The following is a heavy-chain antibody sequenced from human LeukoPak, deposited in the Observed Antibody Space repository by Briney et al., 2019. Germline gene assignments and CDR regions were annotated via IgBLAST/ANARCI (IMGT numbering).Heavy chain of an antibody. Sequence: KPSETLSLTCTVSGGSISSTTYYWGWIRQPPGKGLEWIATIYYSGSSYYNPSLKSRVTISVDTSKNQFSLKLSSVTAADTAVYYCARQLWTGYDSSPFDYWGQGSLVTVSS. V-gene: IGHV4-39*07. CDR2: IYYSGSS. D-gene: IGHD5-12*01. CDR3: ARQLWTGYDSSPFDY. CDR1: GGSISSTTYY. J-gene: IGHJ4*02.